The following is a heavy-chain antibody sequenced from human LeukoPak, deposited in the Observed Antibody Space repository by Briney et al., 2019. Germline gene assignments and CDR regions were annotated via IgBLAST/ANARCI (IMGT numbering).Heavy chain of an antibody. V-gene: IGHV4-59*12. Sequence: SETLSLTCTVSGGSISSYYWSWIRQPPGKGLEWIGYIYYSGSTNYNPSLKSRVTISVDTSKNQFSLKLSSVTAADTAVYYCASGRVYYDILTGYPTVDYWGQGTLVTVSS. D-gene: IGHD3-9*01. CDR3: ASGRVYYDILTGYPTVDY. CDR1: GGSISSYY. J-gene: IGHJ4*02. CDR2: IYYSGST.